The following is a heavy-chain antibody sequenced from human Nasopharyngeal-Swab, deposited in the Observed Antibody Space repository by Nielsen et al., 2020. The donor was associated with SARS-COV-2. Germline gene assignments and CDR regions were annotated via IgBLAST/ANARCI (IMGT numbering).Heavy chain of an antibody. J-gene: IGHJ5*02. D-gene: IGHD2-2*01. Sequence: GGSLRLSYAASGFTFSSYAMSWVRQAPGKGLEWVSAISGSGGSTYYADSVKGRFTISRDNSKNTLYLQMNSPRAEDTAVYYCAKSSRIVVVPAAKWFDPWGQGTLVTVSS. V-gene: IGHV3-23*01. CDR1: GFTFSSYA. CDR2: ISGSGGST. CDR3: AKSSRIVVVPAAKWFDP.